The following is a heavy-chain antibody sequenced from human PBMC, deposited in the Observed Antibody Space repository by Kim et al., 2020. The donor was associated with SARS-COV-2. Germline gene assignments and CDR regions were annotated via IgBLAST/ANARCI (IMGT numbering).Heavy chain of an antibody. CDR3: VKVVGYSYGYADY. Sequence: YNPSLKSRVTISVDTSKNEFSLKLSSVTAADTAVYYCVKVVGYSYGYADYWGQGTLVTVSS. D-gene: IGHD5-18*01. V-gene: IGHV4-39*01. J-gene: IGHJ4*02.